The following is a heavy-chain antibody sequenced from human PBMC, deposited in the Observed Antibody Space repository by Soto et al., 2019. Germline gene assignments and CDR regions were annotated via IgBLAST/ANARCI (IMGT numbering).Heavy chain of an antibody. CDR3: ARVRTIFGVVHYYYGMDV. D-gene: IGHD3-3*01. V-gene: IGHV1-69*12. CDR2: IIPIFGTA. Sequence: QVQLVQSGAEVKKPGSSVKVSCKASGGTFSSYAISWVRQAPGQGLEWMGGIIPIFGTANYAQKFQGRVTITADXXTXTXXMELSSLRSEDTAVYYCARVRTIFGVVHYYYGMDVWGQGTTVTVSS. J-gene: IGHJ6*02. CDR1: GGTFSSYA.